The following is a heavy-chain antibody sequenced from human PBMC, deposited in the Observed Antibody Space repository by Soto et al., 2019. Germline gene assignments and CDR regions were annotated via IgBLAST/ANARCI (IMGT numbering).Heavy chain of an antibody. CDR3: ARTGFEESAYYDFWSGYQRRPIDY. CDR1: GYTFTSYD. D-gene: IGHD3-3*01. J-gene: IGHJ4*02. V-gene: IGHV1-8*01. Sequence: GASVKVSCKASGYTFTSYDINWVRQATGQGLEWMGWMNPNSGNTGYAQKFQGRVTMTRNTSISTAYMELSSLRSEDTAVYYCARTGFEESAYYDFWSGYQRRPIDYWGQGTLVTVSS. CDR2: MNPNSGNT.